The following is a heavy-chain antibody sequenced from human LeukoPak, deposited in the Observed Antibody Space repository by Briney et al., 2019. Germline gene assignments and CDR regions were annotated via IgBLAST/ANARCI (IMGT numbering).Heavy chain of an antibody. D-gene: IGHD2-2*01. CDR3: ARDPDRSSTTRYQDY. CDR1: GYTFTSYG. Sequence: REASVKVSCKASGYTFTSYGISWVRQAPGQGLEWMGWISAYNGNTNYAQKLQGRVTMTTDTSTSTAYMELRSLRSDDTAVYYCARDPDRSSTTRYQDYWGQGTLVTVSS. V-gene: IGHV1-18*01. J-gene: IGHJ4*02. CDR2: ISAYNGNT.